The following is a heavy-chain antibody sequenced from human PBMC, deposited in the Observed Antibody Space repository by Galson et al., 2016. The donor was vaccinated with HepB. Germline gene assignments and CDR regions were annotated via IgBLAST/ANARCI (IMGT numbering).Heavy chain of an antibody. Sequence: ETLSLTCTVSGGSVSSGSYYWSWIRQPPGKGLEWVGYIYYSGSTNYNPPLKSRVTISVDTSKNQFSLKLSSVTAADTAVYYCAREGYYDSSGPRRGWYFDLWGRGTLVTVSS. D-gene: IGHD3-22*01. CDR1: GGSVSSGSYY. CDR2: IYYSGST. J-gene: IGHJ2*01. CDR3: AREGYYDSSGPRRGWYFDL. V-gene: IGHV4-61*01.